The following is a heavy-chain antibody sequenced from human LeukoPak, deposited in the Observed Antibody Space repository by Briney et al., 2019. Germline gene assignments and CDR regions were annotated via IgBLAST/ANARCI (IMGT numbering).Heavy chain of an antibody. Sequence: PGGSLRLSCAASGFTFSSYWMSWVRQAPGKGLEWVAVISYDGSNKYYADSVKGRFTISRDNSKNTLYLQMDSLRAEDTAVYYCGRFLEWSLYYFDYWGQGTLVTVSS. V-gene: IGHV3-30*03. CDR2: ISYDGSNK. J-gene: IGHJ4*02. CDR3: GRFLEWSLYYFDY. CDR1: GFTFSSYW. D-gene: IGHD3-3*01.